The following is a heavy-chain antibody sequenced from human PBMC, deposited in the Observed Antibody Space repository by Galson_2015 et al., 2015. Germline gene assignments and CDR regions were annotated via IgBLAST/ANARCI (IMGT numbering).Heavy chain of an antibody. J-gene: IGHJ4*02. D-gene: IGHD6-13*01. CDR1: GYSVTTSW. CDR2: FNPDDSDT. Sequence: QSGAEVKKPGESLKISCTGSGYSVTTSWIGWVRQMPGKGLEWMGMFNPDDSDTRYSPSFQGQVTISADKSTATAYLHWRSLKASDTAMYFCVRPTITASGIFFEFWGQGTQVTVSS. V-gene: IGHV5-51*01. CDR3: VRPTITASGIFFEF.